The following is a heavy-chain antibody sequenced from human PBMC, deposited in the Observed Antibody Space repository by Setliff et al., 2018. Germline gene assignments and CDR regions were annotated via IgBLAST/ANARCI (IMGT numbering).Heavy chain of an antibody. Sequence: ETLSLTCSVSDVSIRSYWWSWVRQPPGKGLEWVANIKQDGSEKYYVDSVKGRFTISRDNAKNTLYLQMNSLRTEDAAVYYCARDACPYSSNWCHHFDYWGQGTLVTVS. J-gene: IGHJ4*02. CDR2: IKQDGSEK. CDR3: ARDACPYSSNWCHHFDY. D-gene: IGHD6-13*01. V-gene: IGHV3-7*01. CDR1: DVSIRSYW.